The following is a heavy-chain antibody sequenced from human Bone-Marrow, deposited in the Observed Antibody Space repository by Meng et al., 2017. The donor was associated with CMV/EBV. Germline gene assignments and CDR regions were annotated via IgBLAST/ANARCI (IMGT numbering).Heavy chain of an antibody. CDR3: RGSGWDDY. Sequence: GESLKISCAASGYTFSNYWMHWVRQVPGQGLVWVSRINSEGTSRSYAGSVKGRFTTSRDNAENTLYLHMNSLRAEDTAVYYCRGSGWDDYWGQGTLVTVSS. J-gene: IGHJ4*02. D-gene: IGHD6-19*01. CDR1: GYTFSNYW. CDR2: INSEGTSR. V-gene: IGHV3-74*01.